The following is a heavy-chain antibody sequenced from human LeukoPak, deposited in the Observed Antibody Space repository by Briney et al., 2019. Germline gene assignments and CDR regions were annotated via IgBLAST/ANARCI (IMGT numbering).Heavy chain of an antibody. J-gene: IGHJ4*02. CDR3: ARRGGEMVFDY. CDR1: GFTFSSYS. CDR2: ITSSSSTI. D-gene: IGHD3-10*01. Sequence: GGSLRLSCAASGFTFSSYSMNWVRQTPGKGLEWVSYITSSSSTIHYADSVKGRFTISRDNAKSSLHLQMDSLRAEDTAVYYCARRGGEMVFDYWGQGILVTVSS. V-gene: IGHV3-48*01.